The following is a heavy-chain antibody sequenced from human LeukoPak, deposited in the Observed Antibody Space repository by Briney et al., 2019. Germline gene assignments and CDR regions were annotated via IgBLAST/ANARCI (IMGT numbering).Heavy chain of an antibody. CDR2: ISAYNGNT. V-gene: IGHV1-18*01. Sequence: ASVKVSCKASGYTFTNYGISWVRQAPGQGLEWMGWISAYNGNTHYAQNLQGRVTMTTDTSTSTAYMELKSLRSDDTAVYYCARGIVLRYFDWLFGQGYYFDYWGQGTLVTVSS. J-gene: IGHJ4*02. CDR1: GYTFTNYG. CDR3: ARGIVLRYFDWLFGQGYYFDY. D-gene: IGHD3-9*01.